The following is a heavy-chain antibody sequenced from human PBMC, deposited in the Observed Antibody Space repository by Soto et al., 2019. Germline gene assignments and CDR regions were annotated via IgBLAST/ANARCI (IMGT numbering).Heavy chain of an antibody. D-gene: IGHD2-21*01. Sequence: EVQLVESGGGLVKPGGSLRLSCAASGYAFSVAWMNWVRQAPGKGLEWVGRIKSKAGGGSTDYAAPVKGRFIISRDDSKNTLYLQMNSLEIEDTAVYYCTGGVVGLTNGLDVWGQGTTVTVSS. V-gene: IGHV3-15*07. CDR3: TGGVVGLTNGLDV. J-gene: IGHJ6*02. CDR1: GYAFSVAW. CDR2: IKSKAGGGST.